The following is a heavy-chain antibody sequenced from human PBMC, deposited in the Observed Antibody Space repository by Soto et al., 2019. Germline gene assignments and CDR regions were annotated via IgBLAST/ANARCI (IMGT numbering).Heavy chain of an antibody. CDR1: VYSFISYS. V-gene: IGHV5-51*01. Sequence: XESLKVYCECSVYSFISYSIGLVLQMPGKGLEWMGIIYPADSDTRYSPSFQGQVTISADKSISTAYLQWGSLKASDTAMYYCTVGRGYYPGPFDSWGQGTLVNVFS. CDR2: IYPADSDT. J-gene: IGHJ4*02. CDR3: TVGRGYYPGPFDS. D-gene: IGHD3-3*01.